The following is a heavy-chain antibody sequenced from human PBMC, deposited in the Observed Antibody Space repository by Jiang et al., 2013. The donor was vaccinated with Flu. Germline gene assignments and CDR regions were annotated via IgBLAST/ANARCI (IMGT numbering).Heavy chain of an antibody. D-gene: IGHD5-12*01. CDR2: INPNSGSP. CDR3: ARVRSESPVDKNFHY. CDR1: GYTFADYY. V-gene: IGHV1-2*02. Sequence: SGAEVKKPGASVKVSCKASGYTFADYYMHWVRQAPGQGPEWMGWINPNSGSPYYAQKFQGRVTMTRDTSISTAYMELSSLRSDDTAVYYCARVRSESPVDKNFHYWGPGNPGHRLL. J-gene: IGHJ4*02.